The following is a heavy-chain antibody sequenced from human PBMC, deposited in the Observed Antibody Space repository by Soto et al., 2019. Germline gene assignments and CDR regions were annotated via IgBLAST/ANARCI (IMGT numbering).Heavy chain of an antibody. V-gene: IGHV3-53*01. CDR1: GFTVSSNY. CDR2: IYSGGST. D-gene: IGHD3-22*01. J-gene: IGHJ4*02. CDR3: ARRRPERTYYYYSSGFEY. Sequence: EVQLVESGGGLIQPGGSLRLSCAASGFTVSSNYMSWVRQAPGKGLEWVSVIYSGGSTYYADSVKGRFTISRDNSKNTLYLQRNSLRAEDTAVYYCARRRPERTYYYYSSGFEYWGQGTLVTVSS.